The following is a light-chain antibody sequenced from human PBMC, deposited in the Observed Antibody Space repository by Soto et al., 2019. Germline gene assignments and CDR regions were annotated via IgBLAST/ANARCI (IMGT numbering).Light chain of an antibody. V-gene: IGKV3-15*01. CDR2: AAS. CDR1: QSVSNN. Sequence: EIVMTQSPATLSVSPGERVTLSCRASQSVSNNLDWYQQKPGQAPRLLIYAASTRSTGLPARFSGSGSGTKYSLTTISRLSEEFVAYYCQQYNNWPPLTFGGGTKVDIK. CDR3: QQYNNWPPLT. J-gene: IGKJ4*01.